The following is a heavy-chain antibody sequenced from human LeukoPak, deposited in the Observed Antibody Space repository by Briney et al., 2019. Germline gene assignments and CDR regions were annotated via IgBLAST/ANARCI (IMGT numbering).Heavy chain of an antibody. CDR1: GFTFDDYG. CDR3: AKDGNGYHYGSGRPDY. CDR2: INWNGGST. Sequence: PGGSLRLSCAASGFTFDDYGMSWVRHAPGKGLEWVSGINWNGGSTGYADSVKGRFTISRDNAKNSLYLQMNSLRAEDTAVYYCAKDGNGYHYGSGRPDYWGQGTLVTVSS. J-gene: IGHJ4*02. V-gene: IGHV3-20*04. D-gene: IGHD3-10*01.